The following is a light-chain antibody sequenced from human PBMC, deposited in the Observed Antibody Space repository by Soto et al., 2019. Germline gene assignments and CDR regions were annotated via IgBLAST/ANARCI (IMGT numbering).Light chain of an antibody. J-gene: IGLJ2*01. Sequence: QAVVTQEPSLTVSPGGTVTLTCASSTGAVTSGHFPNWVQQKPGQVPKLLIHRTTDKHSWTAARFSGSLLGGKAALTLSSVQPEDEAEYYCLLYYGGALEVFGGGTKVTVL. CDR1: TGAVTSGHF. CDR3: LLYYGGALEV. CDR2: RTT. V-gene: IGLV7-43*01.